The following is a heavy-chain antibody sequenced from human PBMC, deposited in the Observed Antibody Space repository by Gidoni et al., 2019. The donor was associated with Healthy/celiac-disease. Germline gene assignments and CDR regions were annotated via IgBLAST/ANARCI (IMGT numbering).Heavy chain of an antibody. Sequence: LVKPSETLSLTCPVSGCSISRRRSYWGWLRQPPGKGLEWIGSIYYSRSTYYNPYLKSRVTISVDTSKNQLSLNLSSVTAADTAVYYCASPIAADGRAYYYYGMDVWGQGTTVTVSS. CDR3: ASPIAADGRAYYYYGMDV. CDR2: IYYSRST. J-gene: IGHJ6*02. CDR1: GCSISRRRSY. V-gene: IGHV4-39*01. D-gene: IGHD6-13*01.